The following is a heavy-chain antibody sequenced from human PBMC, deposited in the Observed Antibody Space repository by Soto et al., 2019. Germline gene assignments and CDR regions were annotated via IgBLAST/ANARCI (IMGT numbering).Heavy chain of an antibody. J-gene: IGHJ4*02. Sequence: GASVKVSCKASGYTFTSYYMHWVLQAPGQGLEWMGIINPSGGSTSYAQKFQGRVTMTRDTSTSTVYMELSSLRSEDTAVYYCARWDWSVVQFDYWGQGTLVTVSS. CDR3: ARWDWSVVQFDY. CDR1: GYTFTSYY. D-gene: IGHD3-9*01. V-gene: IGHV1-46*01. CDR2: INPSGGST.